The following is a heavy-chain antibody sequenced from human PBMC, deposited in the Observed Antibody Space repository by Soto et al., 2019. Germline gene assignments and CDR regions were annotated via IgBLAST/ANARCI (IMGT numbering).Heavy chain of an antibody. CDR3: AREYSGSYYGDAFDI. CDR1: GFTFSSYS. CDR2: ISSSSSYI. J-gene: IGHJ3*02. Sequence: GGSLRLSCAASGFTFSSYSMNWVRQAPGKGLEWVSSISSSSSYIYYADSVKGRFTISRDNAKNSLYLQMNSLRAEDTAVYYCAREYSGSYYGDAFDIWGQGTMVTVSS. D-gene: IGHD1-26*01. V-gene: IGHV3-21*01.